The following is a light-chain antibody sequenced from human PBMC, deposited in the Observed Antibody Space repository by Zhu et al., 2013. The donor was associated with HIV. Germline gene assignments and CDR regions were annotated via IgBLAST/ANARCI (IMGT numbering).Light chain of an antibody. CDR1: QDIRND. CDR3: QQRSNWPLT. V-gene: IGKV1-17*01. J-gene: IGKJ2*01. CDR2: AAS. Sequence: IQMTQSPSSLSASVGDRVTITCRASQDIRNDLGWYQHKQGEAPKVLIYAASSLQSGVPSRFSGSGSGTDFTLTISSLQPEDFATYYCQQRSNWPLTFGQGTKLEI.